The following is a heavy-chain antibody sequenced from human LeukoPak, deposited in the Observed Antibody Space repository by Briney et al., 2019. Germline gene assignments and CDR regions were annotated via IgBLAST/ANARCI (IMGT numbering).Heavy chain of an antibody. CDR1: GFTFSSYA. CDR2: ISGSGGST. J-gene: IGHJ3*02. V-gene: IGHV3-23*01. D-gene: IGHD3-3*01. Sequence: PGGSLRLSCAASGFTFSSYAMSWVRQAPGKGLEWVSAISGSGGSTYYADSVKGRFTISRDNSKNTLYLQMNSLRAEDTAVYYCAREKYYDFWSGYSDAFDIWGQGTMVTVSS. CDR3: AREKYYDFWSGYSDAFDI.